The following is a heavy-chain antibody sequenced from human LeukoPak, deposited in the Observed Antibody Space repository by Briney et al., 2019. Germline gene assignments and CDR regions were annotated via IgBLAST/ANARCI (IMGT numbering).Heavy chain of an antibody. CDR2: IHYSGKT. CDR3: VRRCGGDCYSKMGLDL. CDR1: GGPISSSSYY. J-gene: IGHJ5*02. D-gene: IGHD2-21*02. V-gene: IGHV4-39*01. Sequence: SETLSLTCTVSGGPISSSSYYWAWIRQSPGEGLEWIGSIHYSGKTYYYPSLKRRVTMSVDTSKNQFSLKLSSVTAADTAVYYCVRRCGGDCYSKMGLDLWGQGTAVTVSS.